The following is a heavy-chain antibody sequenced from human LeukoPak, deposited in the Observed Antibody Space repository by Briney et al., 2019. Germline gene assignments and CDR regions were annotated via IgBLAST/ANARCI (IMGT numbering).Heavy chain of an antibody. CDR1: GFTFSSYA. CDR2: ISYDGSNK. J-gene: IGHJ4*02. CDR3: ARHLSARVSQHPSDY. D-gene: IGHD3-3*02. Sequence: GRSLRLSCAASGFTFSSYAMHWVRQAPGKGLEWVAVISYDGSNKYYADSVKGRFTISRDNSKNTLYLQMNSLKAEDTAMYYCARHLSARVSQHPSDYWGQGTLVSVSS. V-gene: IGHV3-30-3*01.